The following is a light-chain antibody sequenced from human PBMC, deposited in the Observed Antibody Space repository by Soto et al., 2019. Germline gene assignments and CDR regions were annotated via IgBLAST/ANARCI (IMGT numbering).Light chain of an antibody. CDR3: QQYGSSPPNT. CDR2: GAS. V-gene: IGKV3-20*01. Sequence: PGERATLSCRASQSVSSSYLAWYQQKPGQAPRLLIFGASSRATGIPDRFSGSGSGTDFTLTISRLEPEDFAVYYCQQYGSSPPNTFGQGTKLEIK. CDR1: QSVSSSY. J-gene: IGKJ2*01.